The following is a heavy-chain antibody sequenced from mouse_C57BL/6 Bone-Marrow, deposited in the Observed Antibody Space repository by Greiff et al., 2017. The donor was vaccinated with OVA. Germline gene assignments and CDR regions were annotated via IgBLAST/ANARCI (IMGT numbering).Heavy chain of an antibody. CDR3: ARVDGNYAGYYAMDY. J-gene: IGHJ4*01. Sequence: EVQLVESEGGLVQPGSSMKLSCTASGFTFSDYYMAWVRQVPEKGLEWVANINYDGSSTYYLDSLKSRFIISRDNAKNILYLQMSSLKSEDTATYYCARVDGNYAGYYAMDYWGQGTSVTVSS. D-gene: IGHD2-1*01. CDR1: GFTFSDYY. CDR2: INYDGSST. V-gene: IGHV5-16*01.